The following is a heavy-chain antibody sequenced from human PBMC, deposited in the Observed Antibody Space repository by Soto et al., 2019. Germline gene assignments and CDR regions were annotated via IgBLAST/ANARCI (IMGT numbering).Heavy chain of an antibody. CDR3: ARSGLGSHDLKYFDY. V-gene: IGHV3-72*01. CDR1: GVTFSEHY. Sequence: EVQLVESGGGLVQTGGSLRLSCAASGVTFSEHYVDLVRQAPGKGLEWVARIRNKANSYSTEYAASAKVRFTISRDDSKNLGYLQMSSLKTEDTAVYYCARSGLGSHDLKYFDYFGHGALVTVSS. J-gene: IGHJ4*01. CDR2: IRNKANSYST. D-gene: IGHD3-3*01.